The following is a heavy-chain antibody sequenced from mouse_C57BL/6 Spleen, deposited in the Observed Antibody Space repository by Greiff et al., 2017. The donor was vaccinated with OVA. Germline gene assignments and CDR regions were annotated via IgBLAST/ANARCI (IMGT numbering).Heavy chain of an antibody. CDR3: ARSDYGGVDY. D-gene: IGHD2-4*01. CDR2: IDPSDSYT. J-gene: IGHJ2*01. Sequence: QVQLKQPGAELVKPGASVKLSCKASGYTFTSYWMQWVKQRPGQGLEWIGEIDPSDSYTNYNQKFKGKATLTVDTSSSTAYMQLSSLTSEDSAVYYCARSDYGGVDYWGQGTTLTVSS. CDR1: GYTFTSYW. V-gene: IGHV1-50*01.